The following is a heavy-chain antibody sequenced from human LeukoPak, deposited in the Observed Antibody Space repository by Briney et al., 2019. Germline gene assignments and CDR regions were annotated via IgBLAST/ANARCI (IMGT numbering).Heavy chain of an antibody. D-gene: IGHD2-2*02. Sequence: ASVKVSCKASGGTFSSYTISWVRQAPGQGLEWMGGIIPIFGTANYAQKFQGRVTITADESTSTAYMELSSLRSEDTAVYYCARGACSSTSCYTNYYYYYYMDVWGKGTTVTVSS. CDR3: ARGACSSTSCYTNYYYYYYMDV. J-gene: IGHJ6*03. CDR2: IIPIFGTA. CDR1: GGTFSSYT. V-gene: IGHV1-69*01.